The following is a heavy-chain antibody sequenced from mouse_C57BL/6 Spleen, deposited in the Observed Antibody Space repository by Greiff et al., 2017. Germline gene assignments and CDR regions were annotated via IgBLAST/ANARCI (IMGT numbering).Heavy chain of an antibody. V-gene: IGHV1-59*01. CDR3: ARDYSITTGAYAMDY. CDR1: GYTFTSYW. J-gene: IGHJ4*01. D-gene: IGHD1-1*01. Sequence: VQLQQPGAELVRPGTSVKLSCKASGYTFTSYWMHWVKQRPGQGLEWIGVIDPSDSYTNYNQKFKGKATLTVDTSSSTAYMQLSSLTSEDSAVYYCARDYSITTGAYAMDYWGQGTSVTVSS. CDR2: IDPSDSYT.